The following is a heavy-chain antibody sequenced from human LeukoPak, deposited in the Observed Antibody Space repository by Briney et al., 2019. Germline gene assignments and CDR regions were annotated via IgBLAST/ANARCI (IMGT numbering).Heavy chain of an antibody. V-gene: IGHV4-31*03. J-gene: IGHJ5*02. D-gene: IGHD2-2*01. CDR2: IYYSGST. Sequence: PLETLSLTCTVSGGSISSGGYYWSWIRQHPGKGLEWIGYIYYSGSTYYNPSLKSRVTISVDTSKNQFSLNLSSVTAADTAVYYCAGTYRAVVPAAIYWFDPWGQGTLVTVSS. CDR1: GGSISSGGYY. CDR3: AGTYRAVVPAAIYWFDP.